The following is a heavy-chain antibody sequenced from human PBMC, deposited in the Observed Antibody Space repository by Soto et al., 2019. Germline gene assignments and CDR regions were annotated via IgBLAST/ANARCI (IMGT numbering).Heavy chain of an antibody. V-gene: IGHV3-33*01. J-gene: IGHJ6*02. D-gene: IGHD6-13*01. CDR3: ARRQISPPTRGAASARGGMDV. CDR2: IWNDGNGY. CDR1: GFNFNHYG. Sequence: PGGSLRLSCAASGFNFNHYGMHWVRQAPGKGLEWVAVIWNDGNGYYYANSVKGRFTISRDNSKNTLYLQMSSLRAEDTAVYYCARRQISPPTRGAASARGGMDVWGQGTTVTVSS.